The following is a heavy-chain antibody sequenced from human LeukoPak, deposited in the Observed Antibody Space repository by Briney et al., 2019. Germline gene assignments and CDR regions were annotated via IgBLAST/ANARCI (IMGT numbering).Heavy chain of an antibody. CDR2: IYYSGST. Sequence: PGGSLRLSCAASGFSFPSYGMHWVRQAPGKGLEWIGGIYYSGSTYYNPSLKSRVTISVDTSKNQFSLKLSSVTAADTAVYYCARGGGGFDYWGQGTLVTVSS. D-gene: IGHD3-10*01. V-gene: IGHV4-39*07. J-gene: IGHJ4*02. CDR3: ARGGGGFDY. CDR1: GFSFPSYG.